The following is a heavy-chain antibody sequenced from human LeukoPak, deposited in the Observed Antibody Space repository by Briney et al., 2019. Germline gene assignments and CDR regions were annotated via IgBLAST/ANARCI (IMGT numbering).Heavy chain of an antibody. CDR3: ARAIRTGAFDI. J-gene: IGHJ3*02. CDR1: GFTFSSYS. Sequence: GGSLRLSCAASGFTFSSYSMNWVRQAPGKGLEWVSSISSSSSYIYYADSVKGRFTISRDNAKNSLYLQMNSLRAEDTAVYYCARAIRTGAFDIWGQGTKVTVSS. V-gene: IGHV3-21*01. CDR2: ISSSSSYI. D-gene: IGHD2-2*02.